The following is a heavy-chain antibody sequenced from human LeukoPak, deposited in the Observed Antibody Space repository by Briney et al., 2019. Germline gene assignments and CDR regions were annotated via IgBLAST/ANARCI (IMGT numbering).Heavy chain of an antibody. CDR2: IKQDGGEK. CDR3: VRALGYSSGCGDY. CDR1: GFTVSSYW. J-gene: IGHJ4*02. V-gene: IGHV3-7*01. Sequence: GGSLGLSCAASGFTVSSYWMSWVRQAPGKGLEWVANIKQDGGEKYYVDSVKGRFAISRDNAKNSLFLQMSSLRAEDTAVYYCVRALGYSSGCGDYWGQGTLVTVSS. D-gene: IGHD6-19*01.